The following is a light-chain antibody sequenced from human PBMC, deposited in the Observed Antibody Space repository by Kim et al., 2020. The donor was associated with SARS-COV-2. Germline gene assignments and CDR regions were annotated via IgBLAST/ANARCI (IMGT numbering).Light chain of an antibody. V-gene: IGKV3-20*01. J-gene: IGKJ4*01. CDR1: QSVSSSY. CDR3: QQYGSSPLT. CDR2: GAS. Sequence: SPGESATLSCMASQSVSSSYLAWYQQKPGQAPRLLIYGASSRATGIPDRFSGSGSGTDFTLTISRLEPEDFAVYYCQQYGSSPLTFGGGTKVDIK.